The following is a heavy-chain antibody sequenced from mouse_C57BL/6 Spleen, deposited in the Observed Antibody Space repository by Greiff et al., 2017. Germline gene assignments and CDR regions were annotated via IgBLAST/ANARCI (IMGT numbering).Heavy chain of an antibody. CDR1: GFTFSDYY. Sequence: EVQVVESEGGLVQPGSSMKLSCTASGFTFSDYYMAWVRQVPEKGLEWVANINYDGSSTYYLDSLKSRFIISRDNAKNILYLQMSSLKSEDTATYYCARETGTWFAYWGQGTLVTVSA. CDR3: ARETGTWFAY. V-gene: IGHV5-16*01. D-gene: IGHD4-1*01. CDR2: INYDGSST. J-gene: IGHJ3*01.